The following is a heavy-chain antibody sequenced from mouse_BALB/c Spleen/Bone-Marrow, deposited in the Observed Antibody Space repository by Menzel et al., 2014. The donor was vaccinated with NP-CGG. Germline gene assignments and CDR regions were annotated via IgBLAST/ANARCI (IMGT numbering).Heavy chain of an antibody. V-gene: IGHV1-4*01. CDR2: INPSSAYT. CDR3: TIRYYAMDY. J-gene: IGHJ4*01. Sequence: VQLQQSGAELARPGASVKMSCQASGYTFTRYTMHWEKQRPGQGLEWIGYINPSSAYTNYNQKFKDKATLTADKSSSXAYMQLSSLTSEDSAVYYCTIRYYAMDYWGQGTSVTVSS. CDR1: GYTFTRYT. D-gene: IGHD1-1*01.